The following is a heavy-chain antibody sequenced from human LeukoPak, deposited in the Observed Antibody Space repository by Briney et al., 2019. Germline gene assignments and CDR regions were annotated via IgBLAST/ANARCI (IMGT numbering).Heavy chain of an antibody. J-gene: IGHJ4*02. D-gene: IGHD3-22*01. CDR3: AHRLGSGYYPHYFDQ. Sequence: GSGPTLVNPTQTLTLTCTFSGFSLSTSGVGVGWIRQPPGKAPEWLALIYWDDDKRYSPSLKSRLTITKDTSKNQVVLTMTNMDPVDTATYYCAHRLGSGYYPHYFDQWGQGTLVTVSS. CDR1: GFSLSTSGVG. CDR2: IYWDDDK. V-gene: IGHV2-5*02.